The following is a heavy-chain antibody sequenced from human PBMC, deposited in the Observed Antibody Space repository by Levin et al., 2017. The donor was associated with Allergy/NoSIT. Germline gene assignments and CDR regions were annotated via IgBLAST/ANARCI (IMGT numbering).Heavy chain of an antibody. D-gene: IGHD6-13*01. CDR3: ATRRRGSSWDQGPRYYFDN. CDR2: TSASTGNP. Sequence: PGASVKVSCKASGYTFSTYALNWIRRSPGQGLEWMGWTSASTGNPTYSPGFTGRFFFSLDTSVNTAYLQISGLTADDTAVYYCATRRRGSSWDQGPRYYFDNWGQGTLVTVSS. J-gene: IGHJ4*02. V-gene: IGHV7-4-1*02. CDR1: GYTFSTYA.